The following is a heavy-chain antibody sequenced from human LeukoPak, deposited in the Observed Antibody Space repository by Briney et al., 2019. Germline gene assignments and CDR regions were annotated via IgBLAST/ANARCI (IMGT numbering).Heavy chain of an antibody. CDR3: ARGGPHSRITMVRGVITLDY. CDR1: GGSFSGYY. V-gene: IGHV4-34*01. D-gene: IGHD3-10*01. CDR2: INHSGST. Sequence: SETLSLTCAVYGGSFSGYYWSWVRQPPGKGLEWIGEINHSGSTNYNPSLKSRVTISVDTSKNQFSLKLSSVTAADTAVYYCARGGPHSRITMVRGVITLDYWGQGTLVTVSS. J-gene: IGHJ4*02.